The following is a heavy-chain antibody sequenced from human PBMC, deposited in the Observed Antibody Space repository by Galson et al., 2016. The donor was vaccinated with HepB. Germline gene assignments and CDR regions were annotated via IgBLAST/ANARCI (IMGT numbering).Heavy chain of an antibody. Sequence: SETLSLTCTVSGGPISGYYWSWIRQPPGKGLEWIAYIYDTGRTNYKPFLQSRVTISVDTSRNQFSLKLRSVTAADTAVYYCARSLGYCGSTTCHVQYFQHWGQGSLVTVSS. CDR3: ARSLGYCGSTTCHVQYFQH. D-gene: IGHD2-2*01. J-gene: IGHJ1*01. V-gene: IGHV4-59*08. CDR2: IYDTGRT. CDR1: GGPISGYY.